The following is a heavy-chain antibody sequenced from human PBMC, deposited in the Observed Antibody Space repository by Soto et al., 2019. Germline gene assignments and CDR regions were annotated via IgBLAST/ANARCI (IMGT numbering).Heavy chain of an antibody. D-gene: IGHD2-15*01. Sequence: SETLSLTCTVSGGSISSYYWSWIRQPPGKGLEWIGYIYYSGSTNYNPSLKSRVTISVDTSKNQFSLKLSSVTAADTAVYYCARGYWSGGNCYRFNFDNWGQGTLVTVSS. CDR2: IYYSGST. J-gene: IGHJ4*02. CDR1: GGSISSYY. CDR3: ARGYWSGGNCYRFNFDN. V-gene: IGHV4-59*01.